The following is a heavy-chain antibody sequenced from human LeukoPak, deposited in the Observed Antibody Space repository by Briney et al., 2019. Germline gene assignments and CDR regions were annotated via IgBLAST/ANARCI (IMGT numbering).Heavy chain of an antibody. J-gene: IGHJ5*02. CDR1: GYTFTGCY. D-gene: IGHD2-2*01. CDR3: AREGAYCSSTSCPWAGGWFDP. V-gene: IGHV1-2*02. CDR2: INPNSGCT. Sequence: GASVKVSCKASGYTFTGCYMHWVRQAPGQGLEWMGWINPNSGCTNYAQKFQGRVTMTRDTSISTAYMELSRLRSDDTAVYYCAREGAYCSSTSCPWAGGWFDPWGQGTLVTVSS.